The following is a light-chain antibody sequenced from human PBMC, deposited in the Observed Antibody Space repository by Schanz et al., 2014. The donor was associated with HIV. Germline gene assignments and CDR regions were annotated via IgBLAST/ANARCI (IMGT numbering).Light chain of an antibody. CDR3: QHYGSS. CDR1: QSVSSGY. J-gene: IGKJ3*01. CDR2: SAS. Sequence: EIVLTQSPGTLSLSPGERATLSCRASQSVSSGYLAWYQQKPGQAPRLLIYSASRRANGIPDRFSGSGSGTDFTLTISRLEPEDFAVYYCQHYGSSFGPGTKVDIK. V-gene: IGKV3-20*01.